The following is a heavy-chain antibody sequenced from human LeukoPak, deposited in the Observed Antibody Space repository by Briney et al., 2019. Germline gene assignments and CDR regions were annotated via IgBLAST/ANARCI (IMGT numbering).Heavy chain of an antibody. CDR3: AKAQRYSGYDLAFDI. CDR2: ISGSGGST. J-gene: IGHJ3*02. Sequence: GGSLRLSCAASGFTFSSYAMSWVRQAPGKGLEWVSAISGSGGSTYYAASVKGRFTISRDNSKNTLNLQMNSLRAEDTAVYYCAKAQRYSGYDLAFDIWGQGTMVTVSS. CDR1: GFTFSSYA. V-gene: IGHV3-23*01. D-gene: IGHD5-12*01.